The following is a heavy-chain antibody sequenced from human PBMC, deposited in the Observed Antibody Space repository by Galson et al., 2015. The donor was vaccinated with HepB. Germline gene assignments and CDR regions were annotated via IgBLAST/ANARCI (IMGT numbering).Heavy chain of an antibody. CDR2: VHPIDSDI. D-gene: IGHD3-16*01. CDR3: ARGLGAFDF. Sequence: QSGAEVKKPGESLKISCKGSGYSFGSYWIAWVRQRPGKGLELMGIVHPIDSDIRYSPSFEGQVTLSVDKSISTAYLQWDSLKASDAAMYYCARGLGAFDFWGQGTMLTVSS. V-gene: IGHV5-51*01. J-gene: IGHJ3*01. CDR1: GYSFGSYW.